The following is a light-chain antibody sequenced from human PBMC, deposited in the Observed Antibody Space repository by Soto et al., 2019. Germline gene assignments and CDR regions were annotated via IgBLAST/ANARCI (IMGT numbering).Light chain of an antibody. J-gene: IGKJ4*01. CDR2: KTS. V-gene: IGKV1-5*03. CDR1: QSFSTW. CDR3: QQYNSNPLT. Sequence: DIQMTQSPSTLSASVGDRVTITCRASQSFSTWLAWYQQKPGKAPNLLIYKTSILESGVPSRFSGSGSGTEITLTIISLQPDDFATYYCQQYNSNPLTFGGGTKVEIK.